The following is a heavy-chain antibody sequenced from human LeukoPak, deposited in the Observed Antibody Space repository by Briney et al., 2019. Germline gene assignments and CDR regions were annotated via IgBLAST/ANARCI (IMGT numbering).Heavy chain of an antibody. D-gene: IGHD5-18*01. Sequence: GGSLRLSCAASGFTFSSYAMHWVRRAPGKGLEWVAVISYDGSNKYYADSVKGRFTISRDNSKNTLYLQMNSLRAEDTAVYYCARGAGYSYGADYWGQGTLVTVSS. J-gene: IGHJ4*02. CDR1: GFTFSSYA. V-gene: IGHV3-30*04. CDR2: ISYDGSNK. CDR3: ARGAGYSYGADY.